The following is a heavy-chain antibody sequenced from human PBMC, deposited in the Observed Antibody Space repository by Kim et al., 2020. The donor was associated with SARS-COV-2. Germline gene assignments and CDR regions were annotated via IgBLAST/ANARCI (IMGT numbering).Heavy chain of an antibody. D-gene: IGHD1-26*01. CDR2: ISSSSSTI. CDR1: GFTFSSYS. V-gene: IGHV3-48*04. Sequence: GSLRLSCAASGFTFSSYSMNWVRQAPGKGLEWGSYISSSSSTIYYADSVKGRFTISRDNAKNSLYLQMNSLRAEDTAVYYCSREPSDVGWGPGTLGTVS. J-gene: IGHJ4*02. CDR3: SREPSDVG.